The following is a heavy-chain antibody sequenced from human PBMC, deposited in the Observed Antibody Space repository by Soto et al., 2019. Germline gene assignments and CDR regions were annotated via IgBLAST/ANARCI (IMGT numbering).Heavy chain of an antibody. Sequence: QVQLVQSGADVKKPGSSVKVSCQASGVTFSSETLGWVRQAPGQGLEWVGGIIPLFETASYAQKFQGRVTIPADESTRTVYMELSSLRSDDTAVYFCTTELGENPASPFDAWGQGTLVTVSS. CDR3: TTELGENPASPFDA. CDR2: IIPLFETA. J-gene: IGHJ4*02. V-gene: IGHV1-69*01. CDR1: GVTFSSET. D-gene: IGHD3-10*01.